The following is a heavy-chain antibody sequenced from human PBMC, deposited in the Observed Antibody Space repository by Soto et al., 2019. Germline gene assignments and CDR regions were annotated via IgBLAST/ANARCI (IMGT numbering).Heavy chain of an antibody. CDR2: ISAYNGNT. V-gene: IGHV1-18*01. CDR1: GYTFTSYG. Sequence: QVPLVQSGAEVKKPGASVKVSCKASGYTFTSYGISWVRQAPGQGLEWMGWISAYNGNTNYAQKLQGRVTMTTDTSTSTAYMELRSLRSDDTAVYYCARDRLRYDFWSGYYTDYWGQGTLVTVSS. J-gene: IGHJ4*02. CDR3: ARDRLRYDFWSGYYTDY. D-gene: IGHD3-3*01.